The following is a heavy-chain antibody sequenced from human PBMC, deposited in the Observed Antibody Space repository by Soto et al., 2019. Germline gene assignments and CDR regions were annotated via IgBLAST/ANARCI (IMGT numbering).Heavy chain of an antibody. D-gene: IGHD2-21*02. CDR1: GFTFSDHY. CDR2: TRNKANSYTT. V-gene: IGHV3-72*01. CDR3: VLVGTAIRGYYFDY. J-gene: IGHJ4*02. Sequence: EVQLVESGGGLVQPGGSLRLSCAASGFTFSDHYMDWVRQAPGKGLEWVGRTRNKANSYTTEYAASVKGRFTISRDNSKNSLYLQRNSLKTEDTAVYYGVLVGTAIRGYYFDYWGQGTLVTVSS.